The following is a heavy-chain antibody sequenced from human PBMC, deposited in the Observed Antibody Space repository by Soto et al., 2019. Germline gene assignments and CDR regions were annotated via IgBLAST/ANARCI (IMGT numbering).Heavy chain of an antibody. Sequence: QVQLVQSGAEVKKPGSSVKVSCKASGGTFSSYTISWVRQAPGQGLEWMGRIIPILGIANYAQKFQGRVTITADKSTSKAYMELSSLRSEDTAVYYCARDGPLGYCSGGSCYDYWGQGTLVTVSS. D-gene: IGHD2-15*01. J-gene: IGHJ4*02. CDR2: IIPILGIA. CDR1: GGTFSSYT. V-gene: IGHV1-69*08. CDR3: ARDGPLGYCSGGSCYDY.